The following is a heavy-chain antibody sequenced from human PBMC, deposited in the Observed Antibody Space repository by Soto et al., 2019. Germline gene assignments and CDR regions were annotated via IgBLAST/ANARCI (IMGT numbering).Heavy chain of an antibody. CDR2: IYYSGST. J-gene: IGHJ4*02. CDR3: ARRYGDYVPFDY. CDR1: GGSISSSSYY. V-gene: IGHV4-39*01. D-gene: IGHD4-17*01. Sequence: QLQLQESGPGLVKPSETLSLTCTVSGGSISSSSYYWGWIRQPPGKGLEWIGSIYYSGSTYCNPSLKSRVTISVDTSKNQSSLKLSSVTAADTAVYYCARRYGDYVPFDYWGQGTLVTVSS.